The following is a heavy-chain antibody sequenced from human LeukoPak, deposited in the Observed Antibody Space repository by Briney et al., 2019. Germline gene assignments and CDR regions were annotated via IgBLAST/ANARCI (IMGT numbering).Heavy chain of an antibody. D-gene: IGHD6-13*01. CDR3: AKSTGYSTTGRDFDS. V-gene: IGHV3-23*01. CDR1: GFTFSSYA. Sequence: GGSLRLSCAASGFTFSSYAMSWVRQAPGKGLEWVSDISGGGATTFYADSVKGRFTISRDNSKNTLYLQLSSLRADDTTVYYCAKSTGYSTTGRDFDSWGRGTLVTVSS. CDR2: ISGGGATT. J-gene: IGHJ4*02.